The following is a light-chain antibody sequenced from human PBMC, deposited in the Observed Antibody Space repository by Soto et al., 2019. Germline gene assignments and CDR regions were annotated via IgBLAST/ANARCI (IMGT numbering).Light chain of an antibody. V-gene: IGLV1-47*01. CDR2: RND. Sequence: QSVLTQPPSASGTRGQRVTISCSGASSNIGKNFVYWYQQLPRTTPKLLISRNDQRPSGVPERFSGSKSGTSASLAISGLRSEDEAEYYCAASDDSLSGSYAFGTGTKLTVL. CDR3: AASDDSLSGSYA. J-gene: IGLJ1*01. CDR1: SSNIGKNF.